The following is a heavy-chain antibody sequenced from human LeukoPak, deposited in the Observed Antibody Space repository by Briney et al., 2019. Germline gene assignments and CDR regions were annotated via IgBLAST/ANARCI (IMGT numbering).Heavy chain of an antibody. CDR2: INPDTGGT. Sequence: ASVKDSCKASGYTFTDYYMHWLRQAPGQGLEWMGWINPDTGGTNYAQNFQGRVTMTRDASISTAYMELSRLTSDDTAAYYCATTHSGTYYAHFDYWGQGTLVTVSS. CDR3: ATTHSGTYYAHFDY. V-gene: IGHV1-2*02. D-gene: IGHD1-26*01. CDR1: GYTFTDYY. J-gene: IGHJ4*02.